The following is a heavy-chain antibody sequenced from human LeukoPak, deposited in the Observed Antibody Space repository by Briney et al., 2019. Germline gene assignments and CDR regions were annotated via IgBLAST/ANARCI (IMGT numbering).Heavy chain of an antibody. CDR3: ARGPWIRDYYYMDV. CDR1: GGTFSSYA. Sequence: SVKVSCKASGGTFSSYAISWVRQAPGQELEWMGRIIPILGIANYAQKFQGRVTITADKSTSTAYMELSSLRSEDTAVYYCARGPWIRDYYYMDVWGKGTTVAVSS. V-gene: IGHV1-69*04. D-gene: IGHD5-18*01. J-gene: IGHJ6*03. CDR2: IIPILGIA.